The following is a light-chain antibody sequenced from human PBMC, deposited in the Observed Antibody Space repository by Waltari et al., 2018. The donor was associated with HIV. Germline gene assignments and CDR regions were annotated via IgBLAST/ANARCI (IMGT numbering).Light chain of an antibody. V-gene: IGKV3-15*01. CDR3: QQYNNWPLT. Sequence: EIVMTQSPATLSVSPGERATLPCRASQSVSSNLAWYQKNPGQAPRLLIHLASTRATGIPARFSGSGSGTEFTLTISSLQSEDFADYYCQQYNNWPLTFGGGTKVEIK. J-gene: IGKJ4*01. CDR2: LAS. CDR1: QSVSSN.